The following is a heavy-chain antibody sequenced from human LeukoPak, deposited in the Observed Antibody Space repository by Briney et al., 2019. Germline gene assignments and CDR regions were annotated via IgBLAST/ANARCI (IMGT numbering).Heavy chain of an antibody. V-gene: IGHV3-33*01. CDR1: GFTFNTFG. D-gene: IGHD2-15*01. J-gene: IGHJ6*02. CDR2: IWYDGSNK. Sequence: GRSLRLSCAASGFTFNTFGMNWVRQGPGKGLEWVAIIWYDGSNKYYADSVKGRFTISRDNSKNTLYLQMNSLRAEDTAVYYCARVGCTGGSCKPYAYYSTDVWGQGTTVTVSS. CDR3: ARVGCTGGSCKPYAYYSTDV.